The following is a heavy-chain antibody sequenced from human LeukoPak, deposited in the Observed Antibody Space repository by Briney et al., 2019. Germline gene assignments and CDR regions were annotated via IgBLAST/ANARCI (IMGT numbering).Heavy chain of an antibody. CDR1: GYTLTNYN. D-gene: IGHD2-8*02. CDR3: AREESGGYFDY. V-gene: IGHV1-46*01. CDR2: INPTGSST. J-gene: IGHJ4*02. Sequence: ASVKVSCKASGYTLTNYNMHWVRQAPGQGLEWMGLINPTGSSTNYAQKFRGRVTMTRDTSTSTVYMELSSLRSEDTAVYYCAREESGGYFDYWGQGTLVTVSS.